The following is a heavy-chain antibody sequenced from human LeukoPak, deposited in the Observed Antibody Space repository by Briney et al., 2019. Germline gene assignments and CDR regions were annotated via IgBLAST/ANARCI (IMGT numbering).Heavy chain of an antibody. D-gene: IGHD3-3*01. CDR2: INPIFRTS. CDR1: GGTFRSSA. Sequence: SVKVSCKASGGTFRSSAISWVRQAPGQGLEWMGGINPIFRTSNYAQKFEGKVTITADEFTSTAYMELSSLKSEDTAVYYCARGGGIFGVLTTAHYYGMDVWGQGTTVIVAS. CDR3: ARGGGIFGVLTTAHYYGMDV. J-gene: IGHJ6*02. V-gene: IGHV1-69*13.